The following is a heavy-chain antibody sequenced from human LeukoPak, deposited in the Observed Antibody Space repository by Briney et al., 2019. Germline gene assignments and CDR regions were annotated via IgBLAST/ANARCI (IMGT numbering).Heavy chain of an antibody. J-gene: IGHJ4*02. CDR1: GFTFSSYS. V-gene: IGHV3-21*01. Sequence: GGSLRLSCAASGFTFSSYSMNWVRQAPGKGLEWVSSISSSSSYIYYADSVKGRFTISRDNAKDSLYLQMNSLRAEDTAVYYCARDPLGYFDYWGQGTLVTVSS. CDR3: ARDPLGYFDY. CDR2: ISSSSSYI.